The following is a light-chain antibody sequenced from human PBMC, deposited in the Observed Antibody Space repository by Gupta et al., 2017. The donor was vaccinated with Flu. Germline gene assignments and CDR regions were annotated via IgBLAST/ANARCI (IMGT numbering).Light chain of an antibody. CDR3: SSYTSSNSLE. CDR1: SSDVGGYNY. J-gene: IGLJ3*02. Sequence: SALTPPASSSWSPSPSITTSCTGTSSDVGGYNYVSWYQHHPGKAPKLMIYEVIKRPSGVSNRFSGSKSGNTASLTISGLQEEDEDDYYGSSYTSSNSLEFGGGTKLTVL. CDR2: EVI. V-gene: IGLV2-14*01.